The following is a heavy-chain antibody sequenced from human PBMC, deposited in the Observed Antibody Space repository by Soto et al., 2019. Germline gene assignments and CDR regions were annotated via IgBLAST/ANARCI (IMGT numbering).Heavy chain of an antibody. D-gene: IGHD4-4*01. V-gene: IGHV4-31*03. CDR1: GGSITSGSYY. CDR3: ARHISNFRYYYYAMDV. CDR2: IYYSGNT. J-gene: IGHJ6*02. Sequence: KPSETLSLTCTVSGGSITSGSYYWTWIRQRPGRGLEWIGYIYYSGNTYYRPSLKSRVTISLETSKNQFSLKLSSVTAADTAMYYCARHISNFRYYYYAMDVWGQGTTVTVSS.